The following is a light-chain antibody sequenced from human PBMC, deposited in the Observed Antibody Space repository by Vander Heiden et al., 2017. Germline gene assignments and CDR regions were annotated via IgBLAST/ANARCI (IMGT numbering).Light chain of an antibody. CDR3: SSYAGSTFYV. V-gene: IGLV2-8*01. CDR1: SRDVGGYNY. Sequence: QSALTQPPSASGSPGQSVTITCTGTSRDVGGYNYVSWYHQHPGKAPQLMIYEVSQRPSGVPDRFSGSKSGTTASLTVSGLQAEDEADYYCSSYAGSTFYVFGTGTKVTVL. J-gene: IGLJ1*01. CDR2: EVS.